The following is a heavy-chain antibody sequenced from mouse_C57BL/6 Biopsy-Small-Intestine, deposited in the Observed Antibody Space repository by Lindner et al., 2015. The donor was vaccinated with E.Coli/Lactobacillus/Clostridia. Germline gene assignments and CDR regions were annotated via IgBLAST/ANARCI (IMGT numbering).Heavy chain of an antibody. Sequence: SVKVSCKASGYIFTDHYMNWFRQAPGQGLEWMGRINPSGGGTSYAQKFQGRVTLTRDMSTSTVYMDLSSLRSGDTAVYYCATLSSGSHDHFDYWGQGTLVTVSS. D-gene: IGHD1-3*01. V-gene: IGHV1-26*01. CDR3: ATLSSGSHDHFDY. CDR1: GYIFTDHY. CDR2: INPSGGGT. J-gene: IGHJ4*01.